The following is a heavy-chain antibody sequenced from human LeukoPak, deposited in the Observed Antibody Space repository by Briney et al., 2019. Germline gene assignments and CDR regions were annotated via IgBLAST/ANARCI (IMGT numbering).Heavy chain of an antibody. CDR3: AREYQYYDFWSGYRPYYFDY. D-gene: IGHD3-3*01. CDR2: IIPIFGTA. J-gene: IGHJ4*02. CDR1: GGTFSSYA. V-gene: IGHV1-69*13. Sequence: GASVKVSCKASGGTFSSYAISWVRQAPGQGLEWMGVIIPIFGTANYAQKFQGRVTITADESTSTAYMKLSSMRSEDTAVYYCAREYQYYDFWSGYRPYYFDYWGQGTLVTVSS.